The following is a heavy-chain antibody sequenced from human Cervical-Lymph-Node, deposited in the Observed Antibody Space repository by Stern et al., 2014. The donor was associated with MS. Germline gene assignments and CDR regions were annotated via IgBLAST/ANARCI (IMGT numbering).Heavy chain of an antibody. J-gene: IGHJ6*02. Sequence: QVQLAQSGAEAKKPAASVKVSCKASGYTFINYGISWVRQASGQGLEWMGWINAYSGNANYAQKLQGRVTMTTDTSTSTAYMELRSLRSDDTAVFYCARAGEWLNYYYGMDVWGQGTTVTVSS. CDR3: ARAGEWLNYYYGMDV. CDR1: GYTFINYG. D-gene: IGHD3-3*01. V-gene: IGHV1-18*01. CDR2: INAYSGNA.